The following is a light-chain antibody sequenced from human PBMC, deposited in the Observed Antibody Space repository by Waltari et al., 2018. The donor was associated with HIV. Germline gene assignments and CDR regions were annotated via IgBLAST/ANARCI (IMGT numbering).Light chain of an antibody. V-gene: IGKV1-5*03. J-gene: IGKJ1*01. CDR2: KAS. CDR1: QSFSGW. Sequence: DIQMTQSPSSLSASVGDRVTITCRASQSFSGWLAWYQQKPGKAPKLLIYKASSLESGVPSRFSGSGSGTEFTLTISSLQPDEFAAYYCQHYGTFRTFGQGTKVAIK. CDR3: QHYGTFRT.